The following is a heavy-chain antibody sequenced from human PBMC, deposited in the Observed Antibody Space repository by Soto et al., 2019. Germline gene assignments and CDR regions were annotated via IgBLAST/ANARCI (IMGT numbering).Heavy chain of an antibody. Sequence: EVQLVESGGGLVQPGGSLRLSCAASGFSFSSYWMHWVREAPGKGLVWVSRINSDGSSRTYADSVKGRFTISRDNAKNTLYLQMNSLRAEDTAVYYCARDPTGQPWTKFDPWGQGTLVTVSS. V-gene: IGHV3-74*01. CDR3: ARDPTGQPWTKFDP. CDR2: INSDGSSR. J-gene: IGHJ5*02. CDR1: GFSFSSYW. D-gene: IGHD6-13*01.